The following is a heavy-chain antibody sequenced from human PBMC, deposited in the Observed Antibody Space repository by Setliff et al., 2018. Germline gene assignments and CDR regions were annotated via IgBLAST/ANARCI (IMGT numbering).Heavy chain of an antibody. D-gene: IGHD3-10*01. CDR1: GGPISSSSYY. CDR3: ARVRSYGSGNYYYYYYDMDV. J-gene: IGHJ6*02. V-gene: IGHV4-39*07. Sequence: PSETLSLTCTVSGGPISSSSYYWGWIRQPTGKGLEWIGSIYYSGSTYYNPSLKSRVHISVDTYKNQYSLKLSSVTAADTALYYSARVRSYGSGNYYYYYYDMDVWGQGTTVTVSS. CDR2: IYYSGST.